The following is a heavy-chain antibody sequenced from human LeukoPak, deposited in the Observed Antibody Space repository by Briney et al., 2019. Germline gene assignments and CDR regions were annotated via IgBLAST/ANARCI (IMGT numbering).Heavy chain of an antibody. CDR1: GGTFSSYA. V-gene: IGHV1-69*13. Sequence: SVKVSCKASGGTFSSYAISWVRQAPGQGLEWMGGIIPIFGTANYAQKFQGRVTITADESTSTAYMELSSLRSEDTAVYYCARATYYYDSSSASPNDYWGQGTLVTVSS. CDR3: ARATYYYDSSSASPNDY. J-gene: IGHJ4*02. D-gene: IGHD3-22*01. CDR2: IIPIFGTA.